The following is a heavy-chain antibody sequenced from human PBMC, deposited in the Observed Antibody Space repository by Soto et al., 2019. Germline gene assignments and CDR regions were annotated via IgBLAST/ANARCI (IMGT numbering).Heavy chain of an antibody. Sequence: SETLSLTCTVSGGSISSYYWSWIRQPAGKGLEWIGRIYTSGSTKYNPSLKSRVTMSVDTSKNQFSLKLSSVTAADTAVYYCARDYYDSSGYLGYYFDYWGQGTLVTVSS. CDR1: GGSISSYY. J-gene: IGHJ4*02. D-gene: IGHD3-22*01. CDR2: IYTSGST. CDR3: ARDYYDSSGYLGYYFDY. V-gene: IGHV4-4*07.